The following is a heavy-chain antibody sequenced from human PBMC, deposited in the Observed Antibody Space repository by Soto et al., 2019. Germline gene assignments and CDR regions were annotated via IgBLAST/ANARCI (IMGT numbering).Heavy chain of an antibody. D-gene: IGHD3-10*01. CDR1: GGSFSGHY. J-gene: IGHJ4*02. Sequence: QVQLQQWGAGLLKPSETLSLTCAVYGGSFSGHYCSWIRQSPGKGLEWIGEINHSGSTNYNPSLTSRVSMSEDTSKNQFSLKVTSVTAADTAVYYCARRFGSGKYYFDYWGQGTLVTVSS. CDR2: INHSGST. V-gene: IGHV4-34*01. CDR3: ARRFGSGKYYFDY.